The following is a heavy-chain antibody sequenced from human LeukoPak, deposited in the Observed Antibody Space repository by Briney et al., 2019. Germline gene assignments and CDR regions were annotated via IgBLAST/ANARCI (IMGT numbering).Heavy chain of an antibody. V-gene: IGHV1-69*13. CDR2: IIPIFGTA. Sequence: GASVKVSCKASGGTFSSYAISWVRQAPGQGLEWMGGIIPIFGTANYAQKFQGRVTITADESTSTAYMELSSLRSEDTAVYYCAREGESRKMATTLYYYYYGMDVWGQGTTVTVSS. D-gene: IGHD5-24*01. CDR3: AREGESRKMATTLYYYYYGMDV. CDR1: GGTFSSYA. J-gene: IGHJ6*02.